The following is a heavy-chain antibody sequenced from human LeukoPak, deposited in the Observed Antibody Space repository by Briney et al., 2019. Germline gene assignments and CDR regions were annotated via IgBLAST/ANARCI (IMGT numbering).Heavy chain of an antibody. D-gene: IGHD2-21*02. V-gene: IGHV4-59*08. J-gene: IGHJ3*02. CDR1: GGSISSYY. Sequence: PSETLSLTCTVSGGSISSYYWSWIRQPPGKGLEWIGYIYYSGSTNYNPSLKSRVTISVDTSKNQFSLKLSSVTAADTAVYYCARRCGGDCSDAFDIWAKGQWSPSLQ. CDR2: IYYSGST. CDR3: ARRCGGDCSDAFDI.